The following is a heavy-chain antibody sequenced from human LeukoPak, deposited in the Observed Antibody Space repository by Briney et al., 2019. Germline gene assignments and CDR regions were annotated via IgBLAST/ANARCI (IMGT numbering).Heavy chain of an antibody. CDR2: IIPIFGTA. Sequence: PVKVSCTASGGTFSSYAISWVRQAPGQGLEWMGGIIPIFGTANYAQKFQGRVTITADESTSTAYMELSSLRSEDTAVYYCARCDSGWYYFDYWGQGTLVTVSS. D-gene: IGHD6-19*01. J-gene: IGHJ4*02. CDR3: ARCDSGWYYFDY. CDR1: GGTFSSYA. V-gene: IGHV1-69*13.